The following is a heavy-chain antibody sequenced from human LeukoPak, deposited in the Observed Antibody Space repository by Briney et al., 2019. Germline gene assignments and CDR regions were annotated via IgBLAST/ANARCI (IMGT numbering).Heavy chain of an antibody. CDR3: ARVSRPVFAIVVVPAFDI. Sequence: SQTHSLTRTFSGGSINRGGYYWSWLRPPPRKGLEWIGYIYYSGSTYYNPSLKSRVTISVDTSKNQFSLKLSSVTAADTAVYYCARVSRPVFAIVVVPAFDIWGRGTMVTVSS. V-gene: IGHV4-31*03. D-gene: IGHD3-22*01. CDR2: IYYSGST. J-gene: IGHJ3*02. CDR1: GGSINRGGYY.